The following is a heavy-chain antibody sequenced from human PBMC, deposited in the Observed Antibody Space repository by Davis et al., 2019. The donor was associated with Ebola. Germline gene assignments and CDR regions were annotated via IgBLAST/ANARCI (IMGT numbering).Heavy chain of an antibody. Sequence: GGSLRPSCAASGFMFTSYEMHWVRHAPGKGLEWVAIVNTAGYTYYSDSVKGRFTASRDNDKNSFYLQMNSLRVGDTAVYFCARAFCSPSSCFWSLDVWGRGTLVTVSS. CDR2: VNTAGYT. V-gene: IGHV3-13*01. D-gene: IGHD2-2*01. CDR1: GFMFTSYE. J-gene: IGHJ2*01. CDR3: ARAFCSPSSCFWSLDV.